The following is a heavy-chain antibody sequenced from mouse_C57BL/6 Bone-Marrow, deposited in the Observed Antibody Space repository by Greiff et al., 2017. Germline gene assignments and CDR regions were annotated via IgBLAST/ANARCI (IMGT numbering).Heavy chain of an antibody. CDR2: FYPRDGST. Sequence: VQGVESGPELVKPGASVKLSCKASGYTFPSYAINWVKQRPGQGLEWIGWFYPRDGSTKYNEKFKGKATLTVDTSSSTAYMERRSLTSEDSAVYFCARDYGSSYWYVDVWGTGTTVTVSS. V-gene: IGHV1-85*01. D-gene: IGHD1-1*01. J-gene: IGHJ1*03. CDR3: ARDYGSSYWYVDV. CDR1: GYTFPSYA.